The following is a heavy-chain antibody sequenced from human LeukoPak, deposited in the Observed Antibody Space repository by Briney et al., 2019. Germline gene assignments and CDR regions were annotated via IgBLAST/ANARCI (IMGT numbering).Heavy chain of an antibody. J-gene: IGHJ5*02. V-gene: IGHV3-30-3*01. CDR1: GFTFSSYA. D-gene: IGHD1-14*01. CDR3: ARGRYNRNYWFDP. Sequence: GGSLRLSCAASGFTFSSYAMHWVRQAPGKGLEWVAVISYDGSNKYYADSVKGRFTISRDNSKNTLYLQMNSLRAEDTAVYYCARGRYNRNYWFDPWGQGTLVTVSS. CDR2: ISYDGSNK.